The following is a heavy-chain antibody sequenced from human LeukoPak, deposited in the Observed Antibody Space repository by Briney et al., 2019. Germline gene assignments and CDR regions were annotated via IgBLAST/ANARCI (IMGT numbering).Heavy chain of an antibody. CDR1: GFTFSSYA. V-gene: IGHV3-30-3*01. CDR3: ARDPSIAVAGPTRVGDYFDY. CDR2: ISYDGSNK. D-gene: IGHD6-19*01. J-gene: IGHJ4*02. Sequence: PGGSLRLSCAASGFTFSSYAMHWVRQAPGKGLEWVAVISYDGSNKYYADSVKGRFTISRDNSKNTLYLQMNSLRAEDTAVYYCARDPSIAVAGPTRVGDYFDYWGQGTLVTVSS.